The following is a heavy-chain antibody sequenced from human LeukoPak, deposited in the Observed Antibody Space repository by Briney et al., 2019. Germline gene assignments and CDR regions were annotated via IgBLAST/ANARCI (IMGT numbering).Heavy chain of an antibody. D-gene: IGHD4-23*01. V-gene: IGHV1-2*02. CDR2: INPNSGGT. J-gene: IGHJ4*02. CDR3: ARGTTVVTHFDY. Sequence: ASVKVSCKASGYTFTGYYMHWVRQAPGQGLQWMGWINPNSGGTNYAQKFQGRVTMTRDTSISTAYMELSRLRSDDTAVYYCARGTTVVTHFDYWGQGTLVTVSS. CDR1: GYTFTGYY.